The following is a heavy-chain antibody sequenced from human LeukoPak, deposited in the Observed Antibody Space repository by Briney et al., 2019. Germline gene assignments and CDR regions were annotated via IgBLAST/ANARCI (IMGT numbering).Heavy chain of an antibody. CDR3: ARDDIVVVPAAIPLDY. Sequence: ASVKVSCKASGYTFSSYGISCVRQAPGQGLEWMGWISAYNGNTNYAQKLQGRVTMTTDTSTSTAYMELRSLRSDDTAVYYCARDDIVVVPAAIPLDYWGQGTLVTVSS. CDR2: ISAYNGNT. D-gene: IGHD2-2*02. V-gene: IGHV1-18*01. J-gene: IGHJ4*02. CDR1: GYTFSSYG.